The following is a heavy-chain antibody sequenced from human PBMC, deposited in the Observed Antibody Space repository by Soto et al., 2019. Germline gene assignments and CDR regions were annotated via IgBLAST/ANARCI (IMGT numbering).Heavy chain of an antibody. V-gene: IGHV3-23*01. CDR3: AKLGYCSSTSCRKGGAFDI. CDR1: GFTFSSYA. Sequence: GGSLRLSCAASGFTFSSYAMSWVRQAPGKGLEWVSAISGSGGSTYYADSVKGRFTISRDNSKNTLYLQMNSLRAEDTAVYYCAKLGYCSSTSCRKGGAFDIWGQGTMVTVSS. J-gene: IGHJ3*02. D-gene: IGHD2-2*01. CDR2: ISGSGGST.